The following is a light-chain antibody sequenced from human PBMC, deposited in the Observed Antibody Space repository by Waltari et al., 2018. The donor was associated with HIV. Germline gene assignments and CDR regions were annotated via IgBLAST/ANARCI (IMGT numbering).Light chain of an antibody. CDR1: QSLLHKNGYNY. Sequence: DIVMTQSPLSLTVTPGESASLPCRSSQSLLHKNGYNYLNWHLQKPVQSPQLLTSLGSSRASGVPDRFSGSGSGTDFTLEISKLEAGDVGVYYCMQALQTPRTFGQGTKLETK. V-gene: IGKV2-28*01. J-gene: IGKJ2*01. CDR3: MQALQTPRT. CDR2: LGS.